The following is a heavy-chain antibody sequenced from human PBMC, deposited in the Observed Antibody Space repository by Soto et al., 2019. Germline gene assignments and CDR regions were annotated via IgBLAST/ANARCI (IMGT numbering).Heavy chain of an antibody. CDR3: ARADRVEPPPT. CDR2: IYYSGST. Sequence: SETLSLTCTVSGGSISSGDYYWIWIRQPPGKVLEWIGYIYYSGSTYYNPSLKSRVTISVDTSKNQFSLKLSSVTAADTAVYYCARADRVEPPPTWGQGTLVTVSS. D-gene: IGHD3-22*01. J-gene: IGHJ4*02. V-gene: IGHV4-30-4*01. CDR1: GGSISSGDYY.